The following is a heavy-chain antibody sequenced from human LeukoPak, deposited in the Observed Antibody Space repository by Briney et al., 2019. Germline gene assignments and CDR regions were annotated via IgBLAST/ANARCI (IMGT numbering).Heavy chain of an antibody. V-gene: IGHV1-2*02. J-gene: IGHJ4*02. D-gene: IGHD3-3*01. CDR3: ARDQDFWSGYYIY. CDR1: GYTFTGYY. CDR2: INPNSGGT. Sequence: ASVKVSCKASGYTFTGYYMHWVRQAPGQGLEWMGWINPNSGGTNYAQKFQGRVTMTRDTSISTAYMDLRSLRSDDTAVYYCARDQDFWSGYYIYWGQGTLVTVSS.